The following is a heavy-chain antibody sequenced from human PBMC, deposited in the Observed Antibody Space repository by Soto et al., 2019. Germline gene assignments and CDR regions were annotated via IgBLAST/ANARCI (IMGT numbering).Heavy chain of an antibody. Sequence: GGSLRLSCAASGFTFSSYGIHWVRQAPGKGLEWVAVISYDGSNKYYADSVKGRFTISRDNSKNTLYLQMNGLRAEDTAVYYCAKDRVGQLVLGFYYYYYGMDVWGQGTTVTVSS. CDR3: AKDRVGQLVLGFYYYYYGMDV. V-gene: IGHV3-30*18. J-gene: IGHJ6*02. CDR1: GFTFSSYG. CDR2: ISYDGSNK. D-gene: IGHD6-13*01.